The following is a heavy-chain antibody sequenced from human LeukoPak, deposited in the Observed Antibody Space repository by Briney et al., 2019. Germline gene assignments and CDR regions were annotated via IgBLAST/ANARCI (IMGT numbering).Heavy chain of an antibody. V-gene: IGHV1-8*01. CDR3: ARGRRSRGWYIDY. Sequence: ASVTVSFKSTGYTFTSYDINWVRQATGQGLEWMGWMNPNSGNTGYAHKFQGRVTMTRNTSISTAYMELSSLRSEDTAVYYCARGRRSRGWYIDYWGQGTLVTVSS. CDR1: GYTFTSYD. CDR2: MNPNSGNT. D-gene: IGHD6-19*01. J-gene: IGHJ4*02.